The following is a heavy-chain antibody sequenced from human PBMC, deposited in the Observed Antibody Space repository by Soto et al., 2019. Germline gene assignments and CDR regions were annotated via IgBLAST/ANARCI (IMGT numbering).Heavy chain of an antibody. CDR2: IYYSGNT. CDR3: AQALVFTGGDGFDI. CDR1: GGSITTGGRY. J-gene: IGHJ3*02. V-gene: IGHV4-31*02. D-gene: IGHD1-1*01. Sequence: QVRLQEWGPGLVKPSQTLSLKCSVSGGSITTGGRYWSWIRQLPGKGLEWIGDIYYSGNTNYNASLKRRVIISVEAAKNQFSLKLSSVTAADTAVYYCAQALVFTGGDGFDIWGQGRLVTVSS.